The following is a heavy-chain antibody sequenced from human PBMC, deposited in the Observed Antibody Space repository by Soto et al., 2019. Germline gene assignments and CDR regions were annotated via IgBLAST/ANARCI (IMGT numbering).Heavy chain of an antibody. V-gene: IGHV3-23*01. CDR3: AKDAAGITMIVVADAFDI. J-gene: IGHJ3*02. D-gene: IGHD3-22*01. CDR1: GSIFRGYG. CDR2: ISGSGGST. Sequence: PGGSLRLSCAASGSIFRGYGMHWVRQAPGKGLEWVSAISGSGGSTYYADSVKGRFTISRDNSKNTLYLQMNSLRAEDTAVYYCAKDAAGITMIVVADAFDIWGQGTMVTVSS.